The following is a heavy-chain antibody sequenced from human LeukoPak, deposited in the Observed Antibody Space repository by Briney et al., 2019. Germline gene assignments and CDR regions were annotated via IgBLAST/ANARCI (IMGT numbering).Heavy chain of an antibody. J-gene: IGHJ4*02. D-gene: IGHD6-19*01. Sequence: GASVKVSCKASGYTFTSYAMHWVRQAPGQRLEWMGWINAGNGNTKYSQKFQGRVTITRDTSASTAYMELSSLRSEDTAVYYCARDYSSPIAVAGGDYWGQGTLVTVSS. V-gene: IGHV1-3*01. CDR3: ARDYSSPIAVAGGDY. CDR1: GYTFTSYA. CDR2: INAGNGNT.